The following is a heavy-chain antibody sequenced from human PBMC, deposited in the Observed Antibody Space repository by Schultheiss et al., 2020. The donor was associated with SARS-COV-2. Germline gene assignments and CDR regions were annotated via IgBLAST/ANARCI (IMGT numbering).Heavy chain of an antibody. CDR3: ARRGDRCSSTSCFMGYFDY. D-gene: IGHD2-2*01. Sequence: SQTLSLTCTVSGDSFSGSTHHWAWIRQPPGKGLEWIGSIYYSGSTYYNPSLKSRVTISVDTSKNQFSLKLSSVTAADTAVYYCARRGDRCSSTSCFMGYFDYWGQGTLVTVSS. V-gene: IGHV4-39*01. J-gene: IGHJ4*02. CDR2: IYYSGST. CDR1: GDSFSGSTHH.